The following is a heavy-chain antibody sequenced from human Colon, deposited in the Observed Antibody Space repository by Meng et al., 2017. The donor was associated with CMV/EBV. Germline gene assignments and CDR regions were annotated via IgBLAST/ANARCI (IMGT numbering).Heavy chain of an antibody. CDR2: IRSDGSAT. CDR1: GYTFSDYY. CDR3: VGSSGWSLFDY. D-gene: IGHD6-19*01. Sequence: VHRMQSGAWVKGPGASVKVSCKTSGYTFSDYYMHWVRQAPGQGLEWMGWIRSDGSATNYAQKFRGRVTMTRDASVSTAYMELSGLTSNDTAVYFCVGSSGWSLFDYWGPGALVTVSS. J-gene: IGHJ4*02. V-gene: IGHV1-2*02.